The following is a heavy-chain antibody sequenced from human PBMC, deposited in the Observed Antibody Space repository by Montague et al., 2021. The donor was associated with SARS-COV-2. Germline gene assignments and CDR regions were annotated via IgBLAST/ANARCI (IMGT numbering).Heavy chain of an antibody. D-gene: IGHD4-11*01. CDR3: ACGEITTRGLIYYYGMDV. J-gene: IGHJ6*02. CDR2: INHSGST. Sequence: SETLSLTCAVYGGSFSGYYWTWIRQSPRKGLEWIGEINHSGSTNYNPSLKSRVTISVDTSKNQLSLKLSSVTAADTAVYYCACGEITTRGLIYYYGMDVWGQETTVTVSS. V-gene: IGHV4-34*01. CDR1: GGSFSGYY.